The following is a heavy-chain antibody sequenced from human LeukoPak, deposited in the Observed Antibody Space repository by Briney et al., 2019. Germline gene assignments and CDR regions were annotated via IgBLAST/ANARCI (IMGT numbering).Heavy chain of an antibody. CDR1: GFTLTEHA. V-gene: IGHV3-23*01. Sequence: GGSLRLSCAVSGFTLTEHALSWVRQAPGEGLEWVSGIIDVGDTYYADSVKGRFTISRDSSKNTLYLQMNSLRAEDAAVYYCVRGNDYGGPHYWGQGTLVTVSS. J-gene: IGHJ4*02. CDR3: VRGNDYGGPHY. D-gene: IGHD4-23*01. CDR2: IIDVGDT.